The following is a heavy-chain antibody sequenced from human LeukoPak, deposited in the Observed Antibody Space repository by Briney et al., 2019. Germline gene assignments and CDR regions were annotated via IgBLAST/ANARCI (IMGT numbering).Heavy chain of an antibody. J-gene: IGHJ5*02. V-gene: IGHV5-51*01. Sequence: GESLKISCKGSGYSFTSYWIGWVRQMPGKGLEWMGIIYPGDSDTRYSPSFQGQVTISADKSISTAYLQWSSLKASDTAMYYCASRFYDSSGKSWFDPWGQGTLVTVSS. CDR1: GYSFTSYW. D-gene: IGHD3-22*01. CDR3: ASRFYDSSGKSWFDP. CDR2: IYPGDSDT.